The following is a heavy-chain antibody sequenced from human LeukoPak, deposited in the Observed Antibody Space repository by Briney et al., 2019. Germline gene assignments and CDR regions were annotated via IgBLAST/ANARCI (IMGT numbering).Heavy chain of an antibody. Sequence: SETLSLTCTVSGGSISSYYWSWIRQPPGKGLEWIGYIYYSGSTNYNPSLKSRVTISVDTSKNQFSLKLSSVTAADTAVYYCARGVSGWSFNWFDPWGQGTLVTVSS. D-gene: IGHD6-19*01. J-gene: IGHJ5*02. CDR2: IYYSGST. V-gene: IGHV4-59*01. CDR1: GGSISSYY. CDR3: ARGVSGWSFNWFDP.